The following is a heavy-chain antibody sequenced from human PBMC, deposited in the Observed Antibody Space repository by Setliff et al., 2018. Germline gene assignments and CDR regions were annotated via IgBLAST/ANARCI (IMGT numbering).Heavy chain of an antibody. V-gene: IGHV1-69*05. J-gene: IGHJ6*03. CDR2: TIPMFGTT. D-gene: IGHD6-6*01. CDR3: VREGVDRRSSTDYRYYMDV. CDR1: GDTFSSYA. Sequence: SVKVSCKASGDTFSSYAINWVRQAPGQGLEWMGGTIPMFGTTEYAQKFQGRLTIITDESTNTAFMQLSSLRSDDTAVYCCVREGVDRRSSTDYRYYMDVWGKGTTVTVSS.